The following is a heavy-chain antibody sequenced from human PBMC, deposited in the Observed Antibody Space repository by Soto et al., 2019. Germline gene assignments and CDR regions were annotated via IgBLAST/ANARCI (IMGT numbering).Heavy chain of an antibody. D-gene: IGHD3-10*01. CDR2: IYYSGST. Sequence: PSETLSLTCTVSGGSISSGGYYWSWIRQHPGKGLEWIGYIYYSGSTYYNPSLKSRVTISVDTSKNQFSLKLSSVTAADTAVYYCARETSGSYYYCMDVWGQGTTVTAP. CDR3: ARETSGSYYYCMDV. CDR1: GGSISSGGYY. J-gene: IGHJ6*02. V-gene: IGHV4-31*03.